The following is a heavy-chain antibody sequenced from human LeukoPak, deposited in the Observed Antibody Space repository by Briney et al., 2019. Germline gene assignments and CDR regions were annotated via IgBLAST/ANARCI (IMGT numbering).Heavy chain of an antibody. J-gene: IGHJ6*03. CDR2: ISAYNGHT. CDR3: ARGSLDVVVVAATRGYYYYMDV. CDR1: GYTFTSYG. V-gene: IGHV1-18*01. Sequence: ASVKVSCKASGYTFTSYGITWVRQAPGQGPEWMGWISAYNGHTKYAQKFQGRVTMTTDTPTSTAYMEMRSLRSDDTAVYYCARGSLDVVVVAATRGYYYYMDVWGKGTTVTISS. D-gene: IGHD2-15*01.